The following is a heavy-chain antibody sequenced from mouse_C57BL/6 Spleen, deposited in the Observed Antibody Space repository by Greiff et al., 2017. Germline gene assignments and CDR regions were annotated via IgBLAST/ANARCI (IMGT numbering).Heavy chain of an antibody. V-gene: IGHV5-9*01. CDR1: GFTFSSYT. CDR2: ISGGGGNT. Sequence: EVHLVESGGGLVKPGGSLKLSCAASGFTFSSYTMSWVRQTPEKRLEWVATISGGGGNTYYPDSVKGRFTISRDNAKNTLYLQMSSLRSEDTALYYCARRTYYSNYEAMDYWGQGTSVTVSS. J-gene: IGHJ4*01. D-gene: IGHD2-5*01. CDR3: ARRTYYSNYEAMDY.